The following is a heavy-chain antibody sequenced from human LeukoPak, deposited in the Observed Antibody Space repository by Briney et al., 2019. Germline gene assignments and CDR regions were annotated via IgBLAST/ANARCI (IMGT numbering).Heavy chain of an antibody. V-gene: IGHV1-69*05. CDR2: IIPIFGTA. CDR1: GGTFSSYA. J-gene: IGHJ4*02. Sequence: PVASVKVSCKASGGTFSSYAISWVRQAPGQGLEWMGGIIPIFGTANYAQKFQGRVTITTDESTSTAYMELSSLRSEDTAVYYCARSPHTRFDFDYWGQGTLVTVSS. D-gene: IGHD3-10*01. CDR3: ARSPHTRFDFDY.